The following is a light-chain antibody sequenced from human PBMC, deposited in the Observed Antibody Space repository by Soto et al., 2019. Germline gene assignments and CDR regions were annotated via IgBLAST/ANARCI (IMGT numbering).Light chain of an antibody. V-gene: IGLV1-40*01. J-gene: IGLJ2*01. CDR1: SSNIGAGYD. CDR2: GNS. Sequence: QSVLTQPPSVSGAPGQRVTISCPGSSSNIGAGYDVHWYQQLPGTAPKLLIYGNSNRPSGVPDRFSGSKSGTSASLAITGLQAEDEADYYCQSYDSRLSGSVVFGGGTKLTVL. CDR3: QSYDSRLSGSVV.